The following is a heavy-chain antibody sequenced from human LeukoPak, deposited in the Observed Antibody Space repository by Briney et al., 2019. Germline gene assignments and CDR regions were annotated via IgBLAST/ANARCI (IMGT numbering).Heavy chain of an antibody. CDR1: GFTFSTYS. V-gene: IGHV3-21*01. J-gene: IGHJ6*03. CDR2: ISPSSKYK. D-gene: IGHD3-3*01. CDR3: ARDTLAHESGTYHAAYYHMDV. Sequence: PGGSLRLSCAASGFTFSTYSMNWVRQAPGKGLEWVSFISPSSKYKYYADSAKGRLTISRDNAKNSLFLQMNSLRAEDTAVYYCARDTLAHESGTYHAAYYHMDVWGKGTTVTVSS.